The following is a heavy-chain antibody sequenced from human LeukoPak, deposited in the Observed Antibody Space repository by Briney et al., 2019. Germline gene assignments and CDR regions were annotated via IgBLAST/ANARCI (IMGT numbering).Heavy chain of an antibody. D-gene: IGHD1-26*01. CDR1: GFTFSNHA. CDR3: ARRATGSSSLFYYYMDV. Sequence: GGSLRLSCVASGFTFSNHAMSWVRQAPGKGLEWVSGISSSGSSTFFADHVKGRFTIARDNAKSSLYLQMNTLQAEDTAVYYCARRATGSSSLFYYYMDVWGKGTTVSVSS. J-gene: IGHJ6*03. V-gene: IGHV3-23*01. CDR2: ISSSGSST.